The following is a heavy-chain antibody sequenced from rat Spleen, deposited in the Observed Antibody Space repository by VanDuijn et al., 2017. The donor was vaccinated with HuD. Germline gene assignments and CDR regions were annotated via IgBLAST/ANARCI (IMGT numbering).Heavy chain of an antibody. V-gene: IGHV5-29*01. CDR1: GFTFSDYY. D-gene: IGHD4-3*01. J-gene: IGHJ2*01. CDR3: AKDGYNSGYGC. CDR2: INNDGSST. Sequence: EVQLVESDGGLVQPGRSLKLSCAASGFTFSDYYMAWVRQAPTKGLEWVATINNDGSSTYYRDSVKGRFTISRDNAKSTLYLQMDSLRSEDTATYYCAKDGYNSGYGCWGQGVMVTVSS.